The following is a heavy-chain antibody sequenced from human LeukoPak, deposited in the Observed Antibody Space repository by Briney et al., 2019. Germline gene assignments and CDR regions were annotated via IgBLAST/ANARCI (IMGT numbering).Heavy chain of an antibody. CDR2: ISSSSTI. CDR3: ARDPGCSGGSCPVARYYYGMDV. D-gene: IGHD2-15*01. J-gene: IGHJ6*02. CDR1: GFTFSSYS. V-gene: IGHV3-48*01. Sequence: GGSLRLSCAASGFTFSSYSMNWVRQAPGKGLEWVSYISSSSTIYYADSVKGRFTISRDNAKNSLYLQMNSLRAEDTAVYYCARDPGCSGGSCPVARYYYGMDVWGQGTTVTVSS.